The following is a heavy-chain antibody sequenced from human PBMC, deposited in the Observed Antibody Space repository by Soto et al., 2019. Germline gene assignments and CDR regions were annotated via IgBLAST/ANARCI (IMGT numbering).Heavy chain of an antibody. CDR3: AKGGYYGSGSYSSKAACYYYGMDV. Sequence: EVQLLESGGGLVQPGGSLRLSCAASGFTFSSYAMSWVRQAPGKGLEWVSAISGSGGSTYYADSVKGRFTISRDNSKNTLYRQMNSLRAEDTAVYYCAKGGYYGSGSYSSKAACYYYGMDVWGQGTTVTVSS. V-gene: IGHV3-23*01. J-gene: IGHJ6*02. CDR2: ISGSGGST. CDR1: GFTFSSYA. D-gene: IGHD3-10*01.